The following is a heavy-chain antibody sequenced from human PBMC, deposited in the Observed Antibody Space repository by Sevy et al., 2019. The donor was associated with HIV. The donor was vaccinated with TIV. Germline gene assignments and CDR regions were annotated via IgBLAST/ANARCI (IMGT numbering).Heavy chain of an antibody. CDR3: ARASITIFGVGFDAFDI. D-gene: IGHD3-3*01. V-gene: IGHV3-21*01. Sequence: GGSLRLSCAASGFTFSSYSMNWVRQAPGKGLEWVSSISSSSSYIYYADSVKGRFTISRDNAKNSLYLQMNSLGAEDTAVYYCARASITIFGVGFDAFDIWGQGTMVTVSS. CDR1: GFTFSSYS. CDR2: ISSSSSYI. J-gene: IGHJ3*02.